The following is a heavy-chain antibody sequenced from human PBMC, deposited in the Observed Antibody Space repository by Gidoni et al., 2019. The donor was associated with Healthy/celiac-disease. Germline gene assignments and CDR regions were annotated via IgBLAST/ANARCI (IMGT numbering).Heavy chain of an antibody. Sequence: EVQLVESGGGLVQPGGSLRLSCAASGFTFSSYAMHWVRQAPGKGLEYVSAISSNGGSTYYANSVKGRFTISRDNSKNTLYLQMGSLRAEDMAVYYCARGKVPAAKEGALDYWGQGTLVTVSS. V-gene: IGHV3-64*01. CDR2: ISSNGGST. CDR3: ARGKVPAAKEGALDY. J-gene: IGHJ4*02. CDR1: GFTFSSYA. D-gene: IGHD2-2*01.